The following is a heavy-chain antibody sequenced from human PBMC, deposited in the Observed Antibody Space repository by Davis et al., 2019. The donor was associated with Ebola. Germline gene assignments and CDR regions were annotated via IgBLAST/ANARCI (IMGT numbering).Heavy chain of an antibody. J-gene: IGHJ6*04. CDR3: AKPTIPSYDFWSGPYPIYYYYGMDV. D-gene: IGHD3-3*01. CDR1: GFTFSSYG. V-gene: IGHV3-30*18. Sequence: GESLKISCAASGFTFSSYGMHWVRQAPGKGLEWVAVISYDGSNKYYADSVKGRFTISRDNSKNTLYLQMNSLRAEDTAVYYCAKPTIPSYDFWSGPYPIYYYYGMDVWGKGTTVTVSS. CDR2: ISYDGSNK.